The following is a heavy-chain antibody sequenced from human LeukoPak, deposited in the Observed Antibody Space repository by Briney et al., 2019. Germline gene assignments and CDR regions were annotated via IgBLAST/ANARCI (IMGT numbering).Heavy chain of an antibody. CDR2: ISAYNGNT. Sequence: GASVKVSCKASGYTFTGYYMHWVRQAPGQGLEWMGWISAYNGNTNYAQKLQGRVTMTTDTSTSTAYMELRSLRSDDTAVYYCARDLSTIVVVPAAIDYMDVWGKGTTVTVSS. V-gene: IGHV1-18*04. CDR1: GYTFTGYY. D-gene: IGHD2-2*01. J-gene: IGHJ6*03. CDR3: ARDLSTIVVVPAAIDYMDV.